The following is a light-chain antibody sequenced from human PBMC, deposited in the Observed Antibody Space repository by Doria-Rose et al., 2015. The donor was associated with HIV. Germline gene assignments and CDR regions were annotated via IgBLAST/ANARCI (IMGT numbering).Light chain of an antibody. V-gene: IGLV2-14*03. CDR3: SSYTTSSTWV. Sequence: QSITISCTGTSSDVGAYNYVSWYQQHPGKAPNLMIYDVNNRPSGVSNRFSGSKSGNTASLIISGLQAEDEADYYCSSYTTSSTWVFGGGTKVTVL. J-gene: IGLJ3*02. CDR1: SSDVGAYNY. CDR2: DVN.